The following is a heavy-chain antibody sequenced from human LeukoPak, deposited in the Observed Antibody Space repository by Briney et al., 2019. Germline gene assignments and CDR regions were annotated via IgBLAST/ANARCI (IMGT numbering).Heavy chain of an antibody. D-gene: IGHD6-19*01. V-gene: IGHV1-69*01. CDR3: ASAKTTYSSGWYYYYMDV. J-gene: IGHJ6*03. CDR2: IIPIFGTA. Sequence: ASVKVSCKASGGTFSSYAISWVRQAPGQGLEWMGGIIPIFGTANYVQKFQGRVTITADESTSTAYMELSSLRSEDTAVYYCASAKTTYSSGWYYYYMDVWGKGTTVTVSS. CDR1: GGTFSSYA.